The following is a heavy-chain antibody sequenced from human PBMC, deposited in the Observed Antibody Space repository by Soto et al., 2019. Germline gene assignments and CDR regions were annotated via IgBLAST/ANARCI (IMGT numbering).Heavy chain of an antibody. CDR1: GGSIDNSHSF. Sequence: SETLSLTCDVSGGSIDNSHSFWGWIRQPPGKGLEFIGSVYYSGGAYYNPSLKSRVTVSVDTSKNQFSLKLSSVTAADTAVYYCARTSMGERRVWVVRHNWFDPWGQGTLVTVSS. J-gene: IGHJ5*02. D-gene: IGHD3-16*01. CDR2: VYYSGGA. CDR3: ARTSMGERRVWVVRHNWFDP. V-gene: IGHV4-39*01.